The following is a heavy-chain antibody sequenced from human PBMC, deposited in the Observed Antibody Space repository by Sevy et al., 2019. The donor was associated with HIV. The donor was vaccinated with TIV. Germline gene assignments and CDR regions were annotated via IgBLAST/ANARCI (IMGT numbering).Heavy chain of an antibody. CDR3: AAEDMTRFGGPVRVFDI. D-gene: IGHD3-16*01. CDR2: IVVGSDVT. V-gene: IGHV1-58*01. J-gene: IGHJ3*02. Sequence: ASVKVSCKASGLPFSNSAVQWVRQTRGQGLEWIGWIVVGSDVTNYAQKFQETVTITRDLSTSTVYMELNSLRSEDSAIYYHAAEDMTRFGGPVRVFDIWGQGTKVTVSS. CDR1: GLPFSNSA.